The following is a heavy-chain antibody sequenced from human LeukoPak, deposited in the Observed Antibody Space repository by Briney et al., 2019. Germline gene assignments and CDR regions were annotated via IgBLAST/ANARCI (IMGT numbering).Heavy chain of an antibody. CDR3: ARDYYDSSGYYNAFDI. CDR1: GFTVSSNY. CDR2: IYSAGST. J-gene: IGHJ3*02. D-gene: IGHD3-22*01. V-gene: IGHV3-53*01. Sequence: GGSLRLSCAASGFTVSSNYMSWVRQAPGKGLEWVSFIYSAGSTFYADSVKGRFTISRDNSKNTLYLQMNSLRAEDTAVYYCARDYYDSSGYYNAFDIWGQGTMVTVSS.